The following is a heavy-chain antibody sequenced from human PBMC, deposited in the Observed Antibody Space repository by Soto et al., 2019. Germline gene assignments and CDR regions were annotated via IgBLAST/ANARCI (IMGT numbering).Heavy chain of an antibody. Sequence: PGGSLRLSCAASGFTFSSYGMHWVRQAPGKGLEWVAVISYDGSNKYYADSVKGRFTISRDNSKNTLYLQMNSLRAEDTAVYYCAKAPPRYCTNGVCYSRREYFQHWGQGTLVTV. CDR1: GFTFSSYG. D-gene: IGHD2-8*01. J-gene: IGHJ1*01. CDR3: AKAPPRYCTNGVCYSRREYFQH. V-gene: IGHV3-30*18. CDR2: ISYDGSNK.